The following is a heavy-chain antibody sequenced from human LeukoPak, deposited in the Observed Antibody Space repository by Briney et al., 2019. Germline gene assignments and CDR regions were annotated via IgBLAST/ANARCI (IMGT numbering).Heavy chain of an antibody. Sequence: PSETLSLTCTVSGGSISSYYWSWIRQPAGKGLEWIGRIYTSGSTNYNPSLKSRVTMSVDTSKNQFSLKLSSVTAADTALYYCARGGGDYGDYGYYFDYWGQGTLVTVSS. CDR1: GGSISSYY. J-gene: IGHJ4*02. CDR3: ARGGGDYGDYGYYFDY. CDR2: IYTSGST. V-gene: IGHV4-4*07. D-gene: IGHD4-17*01.